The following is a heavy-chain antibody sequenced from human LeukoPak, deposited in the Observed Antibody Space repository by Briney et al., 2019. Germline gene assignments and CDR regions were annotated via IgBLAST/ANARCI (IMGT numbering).Heavy chain of an antibody. Sequence: KPSQTLSLTCTVSGGSINSDDYYWTWVRLSPGKGLEWIGYIYYSGSTYYNPSLKSRVSMSLDTPKNQFSLKLRSVTAADTAVYYCARHQRIYSNGLYWYFDLWGRGTLSLSPQ. D-gene: IGHD5-18*01. V-gene: IGHV4-30-4*01. CDR1: GGSINSDDYY. CDR2: IYYSGST. J-gene: IGHJ2*01. CDR3: ARHQRIYSNGLYWYFDL.